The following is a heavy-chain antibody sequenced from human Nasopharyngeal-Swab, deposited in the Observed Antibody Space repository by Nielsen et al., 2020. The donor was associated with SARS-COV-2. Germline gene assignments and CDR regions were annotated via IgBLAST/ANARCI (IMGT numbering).Heavy chain of an antibody. V-gene: IGHV1-69*13. CDR3: ARVASGYDQSDY. CDR1: GGTFSSYA. CDR2: IIPIFGTA. J-gene: IGHJ4*02. D-gene: IGHD5-12*01. Sequence: SVQVSCKASGGTFSSYAISWVRQAPGQGLEWMGGIIPIFGTANYAQEFQGRVTITADESTSTAYMELSSLRSVDTAVYYCARVASGYDQSDYWGQGTLVTVSS.